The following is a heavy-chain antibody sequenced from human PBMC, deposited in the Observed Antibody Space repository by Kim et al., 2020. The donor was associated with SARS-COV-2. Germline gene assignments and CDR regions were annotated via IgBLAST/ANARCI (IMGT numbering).Heavy chain of an antibody. CDR3: ARDRGGGPLHIYYYYGMDV. J-gene: IGHJ6*02. V-gene: IGHV1-46*01. D-gene: IGHD3-10*01. CDR2: INPSGGST. CDR1: GYTFTSYY. Sequence: ASVKVSCKASGYTFTSYYMHWVRQAPGQGLEWMGIINPSGGSTSYAQKFQGRVTMTRDTSTSTVYMELSSLRSEDTAVYYCARDRGGGPLHIYYYYGMDVWGQGTTVTVSS.